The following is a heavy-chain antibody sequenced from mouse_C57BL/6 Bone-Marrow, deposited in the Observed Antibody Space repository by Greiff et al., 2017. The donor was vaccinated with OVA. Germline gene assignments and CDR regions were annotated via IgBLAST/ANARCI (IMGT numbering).Heavy chain of an antibody. CDR2: IDPNSGGT. Sequence: QVQLQQPGAELVKPGASVKLSCKASGYTFTSYWMHWVKQRPGRGLEWIGRIDPNSGGTKYNEKFKSKATLTVDKPSSTAYMQLSSLTSEDSAVYYCAKGYGSSYVVYYAMDYWGQGTSVTVSS. CDR3: AKGYGSSYVVYYAMDY. D-gene: IGHD1-1*01. J-gene: IGHJ4*01. CDR1: GYTFTSYW. V-gene: IGHV1-72*01.